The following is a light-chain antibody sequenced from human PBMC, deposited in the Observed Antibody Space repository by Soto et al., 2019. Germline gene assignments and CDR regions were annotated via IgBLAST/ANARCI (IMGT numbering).Light chain of an antibody. V-gene: IGKV1-39*01. CDR3: QQRYSTPLT. J-gene: IGKJ4*01. CDR1: QSISSY. Sequence: DIQMTQSPSSLSASVGDRVTITCRASQSISSYLNWYQQKPGKAPKLLIYAATSLQSGVTSRFSGSGSGTDFTLTISSLQPEDFATYYCQQRYSTPLTFGGGTKVEIK. CDR2: AAT.